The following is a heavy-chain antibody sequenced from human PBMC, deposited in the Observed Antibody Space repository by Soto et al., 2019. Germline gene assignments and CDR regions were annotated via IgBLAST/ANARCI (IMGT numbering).Heavy chain of an antibody. D-gene: IGHD3-16*01. J-gene: IGHJ5*01. CDR3: GRGAYGNPVDS. V-gene: IGHV3-74*01. CDR1: ACTLRNYW. CDR2: INPEETTI. Sequence: HPXGSLILSCTAAACTLRNYWMHWARQAPGKGLVWVSRINPEETTISYADSVRGRFTISRDNARDTVFLQMNSLGVEDTAVYYCGRGAYGNPVDSWGQG.